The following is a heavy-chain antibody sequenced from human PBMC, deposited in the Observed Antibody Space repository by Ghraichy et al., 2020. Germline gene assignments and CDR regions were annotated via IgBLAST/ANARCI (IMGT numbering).Heavy chain of an antibody. D-gene: IGHD6-19*01. CDR3: ARDISSGWYFYYFDY. J-gene: IGHJ4*02. Sequence: SETLSLTCTVSGGSISSYYWSWIRQPAGKGLEWIGRIYTSGSTNYNPSLKSRVTMSVDTSKNQFSLKLSSVTAADTAVYYCARDISSGWYFYYFDYWGQGTLVTVSS. CDR1: GGSISSYY. CDR2: IYTSGST. V-gene: IGHV4-4*07.